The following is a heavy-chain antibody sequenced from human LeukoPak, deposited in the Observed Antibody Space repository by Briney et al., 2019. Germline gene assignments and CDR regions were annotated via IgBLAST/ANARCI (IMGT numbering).Heavy chain of an antibody. CDR2: ISWNSGSI. D-gene: IGHD5-18*01. V-gene: IGHV3-9*01. J-gene: IGHJ4*02. CDR3: AKDRGYSYGYYFDY. CDR1: GFTFDDYA. Sequence: PGGSLRLSCAASGFTFDDYAMHWVRQAPGKGLEGVSGISWNSGSIGYADAVKGRFTISRDNAKNSLYLQMNSLRAEDTALYYCAKDRGYSYGYYFDYWGQGTLVTVSS.